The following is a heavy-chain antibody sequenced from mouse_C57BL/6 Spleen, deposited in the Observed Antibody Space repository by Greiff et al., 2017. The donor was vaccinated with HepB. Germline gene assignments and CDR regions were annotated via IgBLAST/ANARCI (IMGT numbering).Heavy chain of an antibody. D-gene: IGHD4-1*01. J-gene: IGHJ4*01. Sequence: VKLQESGAELVKPGASVKISCKASGYAFSSYWMNWVKQRPGKGLEWIGQIYPGDGDTNYNGKFKGKATLTADKSSSTAYMQLSSLTSEDSAVYFCARSITGHYAMDYWGQGTSVTVSS. CDR1: GYAFSSYW. CDR2: IYPGDGDT. CDR3: ARSITGHYAMDY. V-gene: IGHV1-80*01.